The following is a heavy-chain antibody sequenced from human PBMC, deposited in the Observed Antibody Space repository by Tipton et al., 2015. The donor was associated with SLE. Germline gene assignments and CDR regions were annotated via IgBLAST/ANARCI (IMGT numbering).Heavy chain of an antibody. V-gene: IGHV3-7*04. D-gene: IGHD6-6*01. J-gene: IGHJ3*02. Sequence: GRFTISRDNAKNSLYLQMNSLRAEDTAVYYCAGGSIAARPGAFDIWGQGTMVTVSS. CDR3: AGGSIAARPGAFDI.